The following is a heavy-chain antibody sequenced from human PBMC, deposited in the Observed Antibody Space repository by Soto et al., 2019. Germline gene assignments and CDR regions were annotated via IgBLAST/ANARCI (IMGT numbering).Heavy chain of an antibody. CDR3: ARSMNDHKHHHWGFDN. V-gene: IGHV4-34*01. CDR1: GGSFSAYH. CDR2: IDYRGNT. Sequence: PSETLSLTCAVYGGSFSAYHWSWIRQAPGKGLEWIGEIDYRGNTNYIPSLRSRVSMSVDTSKNQFSLRLSAVTAADTAVYFCARSMNDHKHHHWGFDNWGHGTRVTVSS. D-gene: IGHD7-27*01. J-gene: IGHJ4*01.